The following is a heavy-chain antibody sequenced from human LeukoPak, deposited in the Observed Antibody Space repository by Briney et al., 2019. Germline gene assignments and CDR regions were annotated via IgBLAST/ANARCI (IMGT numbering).Heavy chain of an antibody. Sequence: PGGSLRLSCAVSGFTFSDYYMSWIRQAPGKGLEWVSYISSSGSTIYYADSVKGRFTISRDNAKNSLYLQMNSLRAEDTAIYYCAKDKLWGEDYFDYWGQGTLVTVSS. J-gene: IGHJ4*02. CDR1: GFTFSDYY. D-gene: IGHD3-16*01. CDR3: AKDKLWGEDYFDY. V-gene: IGHV3-11*04. CDR2: ISSSGSTI.